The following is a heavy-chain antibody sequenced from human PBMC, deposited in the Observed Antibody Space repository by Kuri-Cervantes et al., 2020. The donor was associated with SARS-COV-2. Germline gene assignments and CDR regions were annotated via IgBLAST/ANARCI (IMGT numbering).Heavy chain of an antibody. CDR3: ARSLSGGTSWYYGMDV. Sequence: GESLKIPCVASGFTFRSYAMHWVRQAPGKGLEWVAVIWYDGSNKYHADSVKGRFTISRDNSKNTLYLQMYSLRAEDTAVYYCARSLSGGTSWYYGMDVWGQGTTVTVSS. CDR1: GFTFRSYA. V-gene: IGHV3-33*01. D-gene: IGHD4-23*01. CDR2: IWYDGSNK. J-gene: IGHJ6*02.